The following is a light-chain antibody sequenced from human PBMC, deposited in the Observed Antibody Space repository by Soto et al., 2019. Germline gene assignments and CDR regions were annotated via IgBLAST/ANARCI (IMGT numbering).Light chain of an antibody. CDR2: EVS. V-gene: IGLV2-14*01. Sequence: QSALTQPASVXXSPGQSITISCTGTSSDVGGYNYVSWYQQHPGKAPKLMIYEVSNRPSGVSNRFSGSKSGNTASLTISGLQAEDEADYYCSSYTSSSTLGVFGGGTKVTVL. CDR3: SSYTSSSTLGV. CDR1: SSDVGGYNY. J-gene: IGLJ2*01.